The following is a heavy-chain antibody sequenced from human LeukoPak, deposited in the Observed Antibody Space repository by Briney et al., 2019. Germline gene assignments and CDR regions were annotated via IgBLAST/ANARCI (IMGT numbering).Heavy chain of an antibody. V-gene: IGHV3-48*04. J-gene: IGHJ4*02. CDR1: GFTFSSYG. D-gene: IGHD6-19*01. CDR3: ARDYRAVAGTVLDY. CDR2: ISSSGSTI. Sequence: GGSLRLSCAASGFTFSSYGMNWVRQAPGKGLEWVSYISSSGSTIYYADSVKGRFTISRDNAKNSLYLQMNSLRAEDTAVYYCARDYRAVAGTVLDYWGQGTLVTVSS.